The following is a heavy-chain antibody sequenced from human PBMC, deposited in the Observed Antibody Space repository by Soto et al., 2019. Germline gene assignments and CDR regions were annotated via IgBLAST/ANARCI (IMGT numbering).Heavy chain of an antibody. Sequence: QVQLVESGGGLVKPGGSLRLSCAASGFTFSDYYMSWIRQAPGKGLEWVSYISSSGSTIYYADSGKGRFTISRDNAKNPMYLQMNRLRAEATSVDYCARAGGSSSWYVVYWGQGTLVTVSS. CDR2: ISSSGSTI. D-gene: IGHD6-13*01. J-gene: IGHJ4*02. V-gene: IGHV3-11*01. CDR1: GFTFSDYY. CDR3: ARAGGSSSWYVVY.